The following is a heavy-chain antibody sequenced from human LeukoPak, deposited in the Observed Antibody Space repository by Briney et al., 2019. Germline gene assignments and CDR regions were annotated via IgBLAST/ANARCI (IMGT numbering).Heavy chain of an antibody. CDR3: ARENEYGHPY. Sequence: SETLSLTCTVSGGSISSSTYYWGWIRQPPGKGLEWIGSISYSGTTYYNPSLKSRVTISVDTSKNQFSLKLSSVTAADTAMYYCARENEYGHPYWGHGTLVTVSS. D-gene: IGHD4-17*01. J-gene: IGHJ4*01. CDR1: GGSISSSTYY. CDR2: ISYSGTT. V-gene: IGHV4-39*07.